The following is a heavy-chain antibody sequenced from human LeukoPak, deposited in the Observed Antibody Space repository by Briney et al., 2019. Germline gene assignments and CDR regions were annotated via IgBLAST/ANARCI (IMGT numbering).Heavy chain of an antibody. Sequence: SETLSLTCTVSGGSISSGGYYWSWIRQPPGKGLEWIGYIYHSGSTYYNPSLKSRVTISVDRSKNQFSLKLSSVTAADTAVYYCARDRHCSSTSCYTDYYYYMNVWGKGTTVTVSS. D-gene: IGHD2-2*02. J-gene: IGHJ6*03. CDR2: IYHSGST. V-gene: IGHV4-30-2*01. CDR3: ARDRHCSSTSCYTDYYYYMNV. CDR1: GGSISSGGYY.